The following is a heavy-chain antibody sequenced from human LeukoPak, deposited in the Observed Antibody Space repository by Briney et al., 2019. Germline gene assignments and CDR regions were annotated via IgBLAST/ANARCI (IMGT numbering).Heavy chain of an antibody. V-gene: IGHV4-59*08. CDR1: GGSISSYY. D-gene: IGHD4-17*01. CDR2: IYYSGST. Sequence: PSETLSLTCTVSGGSISSYYWGWIRQPPGKGLEWIGYIYYSGSTNYNPSLKSRVTISVDTSKNQFSLKLSSVTAADTAVYYCAGTVSNFYYYGMAVWGQGTTVTVSS. J-gene: IGHJ6*02. CDR3: AGTVSNFYYYGMAV.